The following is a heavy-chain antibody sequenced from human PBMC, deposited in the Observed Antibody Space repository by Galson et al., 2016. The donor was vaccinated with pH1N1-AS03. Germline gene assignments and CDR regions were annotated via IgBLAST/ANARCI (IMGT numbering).Heavy chain of an antibody. CDR3: TAVETGLDH. CDR2: IKSKTKRDRT. CDR1: EFTLSNVW. Sequence: SLRLSCAASEFTLSNVWMSWVRQAPGRGLEWVGRIKSKTKRDRTDYAAPVKGRFSISRDDSKNTLYLQMNSLKTEDTAVYYCTAVETGLDHWGQGTLVTVRS. D-gene: IGHD1-1*01. V-gene: IGHV3-15*01. J-gene: IGHJ4*02.